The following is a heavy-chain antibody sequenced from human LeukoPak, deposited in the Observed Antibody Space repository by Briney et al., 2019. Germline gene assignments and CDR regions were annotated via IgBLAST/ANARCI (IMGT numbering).Heavy chain of an antibody. J-gene: IGHJ5*02. CDR2: TCYRSTWFN. D-gene: IGHD2-2*01. CDR1: GDSVSSNSVT. V-gene: IGHV6-1*01. CDR3: ARRLTQYDCFDP. Sequence: SQTLSLTCAISGDSVSSNSVTWNWIRQSPSRGLEWLGRTCYRSTWFNDYAVSVRGRITVNPDTSKNQFSLHLNSVTPEDTAVYYCARRLTQYDCFDPWGQGILVTVSS.